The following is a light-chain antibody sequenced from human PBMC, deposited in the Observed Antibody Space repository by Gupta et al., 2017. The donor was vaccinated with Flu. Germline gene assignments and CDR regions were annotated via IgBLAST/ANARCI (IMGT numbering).Light chain of an antibody. Sequence: VGDRVTITCRASQDISGYLAWYQQNPGKAPKLLIYAASTLQSGVPSRFSGSGSGTEFTLTINSLQPEDFATYYCQQVNSYPLTFGQGTKVEIK. CDR2: AAS. CDR3: QQVNSYPLT. J-gene: IGKJ1*01. CDR1: QDISGY. V-gene: IGKV1-9*01.